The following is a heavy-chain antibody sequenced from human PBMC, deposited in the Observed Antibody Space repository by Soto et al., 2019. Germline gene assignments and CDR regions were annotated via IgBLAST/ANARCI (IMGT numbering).Heavy chain of an antibody. CDR3: ARAPCSGGSCYPFEHSKWFDP. V-gene: IGHV1-69*13. J-gene: IGHJ5*02. CDR1: GGTFSSYA. Sequence: SVKFSCKASGGTFSSYAISWVRQAPGQGLEWMGGIIPLFGTANYAQKFQGRVTITADESTSTAYMELRSPRSEDTAVYYCARAPCSGGSCYPFEHSKWFDPWGQGTLVTVS. CDR2: IIPLFGTA. D-gene: IGHD2-15*01.